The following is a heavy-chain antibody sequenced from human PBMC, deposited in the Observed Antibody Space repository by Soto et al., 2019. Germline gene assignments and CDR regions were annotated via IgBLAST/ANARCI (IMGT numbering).Heavy chain of an antibody. CDR1: GYTFTGYY. D-gene: IGHD6-19*01. CDR2: INPNSGGT. J-gene: IGHJ6*02. Sequence: PRASVKVSCKASGYTFTGYYMHWVRQAPGQGLEWMGWINPNSGGTNYAQKFQGRVTMTRDTSISTAYMELSRLRSDDTAVYYCARAVAVAVGSSDIYYYYGMDVWGQGTTVTVSS. V-gene: IGHV1-2*02. CDR3: ARAVAVAVGSSDIYYYYGMDV.